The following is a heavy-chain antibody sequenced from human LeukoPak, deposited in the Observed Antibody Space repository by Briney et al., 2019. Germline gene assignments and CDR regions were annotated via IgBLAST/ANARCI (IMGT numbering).Heavy chain of an antibody. Sequence: PGGSLRLSCEASGFTVSSNYMSWVRQAPGKGLEWASGISGSGDYTYYADSVKGRFTISRDNSKNTLYLQMNSLRAEDTAVYYCAKPSGILLITNPQSWGQRTLVTVSS. V-gene: IGHV3-23*01. J-gene: IGHJ5*02. D-gene: IGHD1-26*01. CDR3: AKPSGILLITNPQS. CDR2: ISGSGDYT. CDR1: GFTVSSNY.